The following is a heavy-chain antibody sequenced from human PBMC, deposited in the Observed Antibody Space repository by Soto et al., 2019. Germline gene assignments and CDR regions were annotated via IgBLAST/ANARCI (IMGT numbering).Heavy chain of an antibody. V-gene: IGHV4-34*01. Sequence: ETLSLTCAVSVGSFSGYYGTWIRQPPGKGLEGIGEINHSGSGSTNYNPSLKSRVTISVDTSKNQFSLRLSSVTAADTAVYYCARGSGNYSYYASDVWGQGPTVTVSS. CDR2: INHSGSGST. J-gene: IGHJ6*02. CDR3: ARGSGNYSYYASDV. CDR1: VGSFSGYY. D-gene: IGHD1-26*01.